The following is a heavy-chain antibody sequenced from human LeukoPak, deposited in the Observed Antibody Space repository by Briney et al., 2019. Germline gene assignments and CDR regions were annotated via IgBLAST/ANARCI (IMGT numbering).Heavy chain of an antibody. CDR1: GGSFSGYY. Sequence: SETLSLTCAVYGGSFSGYYWNWVRQPPGKGREWIGEINHSGSTNYDPSLKSRVTISVDTSKNQFSLKLSSVTAADTVVDYCARYIRIAVAGRFDDWGQGTLVTVSS. D-gene: IGHD6-19*01. V-gene: IGHV4-34*01. CDR3: ARYIRIAVAGRFDD. CDR2: INHSGST. J-gene: IGHJ4*02.